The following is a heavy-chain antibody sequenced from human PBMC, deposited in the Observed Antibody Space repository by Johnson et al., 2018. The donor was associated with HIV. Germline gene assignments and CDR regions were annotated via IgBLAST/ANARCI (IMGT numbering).Heavy chain of an antibody. CDR3: YCTDHVGAGSESKGTFDA. CDR1: GFTFSSYG. Sequence: QVQLVESGGGVVQPGRSLRLSCAASGFTFSSYGMHWVRQAPGKGLERVAVISYDGSNKYYADSVKGRFTISRDNSKNTLYLQMTSLRQDDTAVYSCYCTDHVGAGSESKGTFDAWGQGTMVTVSS. D-gene: IGHD3-10*01. V-gene: IGHV3-30*03. CDR2: ISYDGSNK. J-gene: IGHJ3*01.